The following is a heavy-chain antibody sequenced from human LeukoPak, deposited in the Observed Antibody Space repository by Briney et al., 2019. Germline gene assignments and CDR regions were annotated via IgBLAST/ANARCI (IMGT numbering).Heavy chain of an antibody. Sequence: ASVKVSCKASGGTFSSYAISWVRQAPGQGLEWMGRIIPILGIANYAQKFQGRVTITADKSTSTAYMELSSLRSEDTAVYYCARENPYYCSSTSCRPYYFDYWGQGTLVTVSS. CDR1: GGTFSSYA. V-gene: IGHV1-69*04. J-gene: IGHJ4*02. D-gene: IGHD2-2*01. CDR3: ARENPYYCSSTSCRPYYFDY. CDR2: IIPILGIA.